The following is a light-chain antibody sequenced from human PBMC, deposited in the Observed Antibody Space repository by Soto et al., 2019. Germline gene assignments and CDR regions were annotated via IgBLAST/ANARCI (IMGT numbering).Light chain of an antibody. Sequence: QSVLTQAPSASGTPGQSVTISCSGSTSDIGNNYVYWYQHLPGKAPKLLIYRDDQRPAGVPDRFSGSKSGTSASLAISGLRSEDEADYWCAAWDDSLTGWVFGGGTKVTVL. CDR3: AAWDDSLTGWV. V-gene: IGLV1-47*01. CDR1: TSDIGNNY. CDR2: RDD. J-gene: IGLJ3*02.